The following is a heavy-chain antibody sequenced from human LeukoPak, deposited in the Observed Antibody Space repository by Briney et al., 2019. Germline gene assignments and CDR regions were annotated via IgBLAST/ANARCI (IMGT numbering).Heavy chain of an antibody. D-gene: IGHD3-10*01. J-gene: IGHJ4*01. CDR1: GFNCSSYA. CDR3: AKEGMVWFGELLYPPYYFDY. Sequence: GGSLRLSCASSGFNCSSYAMSWARHAPGKGLEWVSAISGSGGSTYYADSVKGQFTISRDNSKNTLYLHMNSLRAEDTAVYYCAKEGMVWFGELLYPPYYFDYWGHGTLVTVSS. V-gene: IGHV3-23*01. CDR2: ISGSGGST.